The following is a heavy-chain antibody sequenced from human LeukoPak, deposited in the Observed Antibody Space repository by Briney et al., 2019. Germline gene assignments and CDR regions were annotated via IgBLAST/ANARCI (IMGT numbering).Heavy chain of an antibody. J-gene: IGHJ4*02. V-gene: IGHV4-59*01. CDR1: GGSISSYY. CDR3: ATAKGSVAGFIDY. Sequence: SETLSLTCTVSGGSISSYYWSWIRQPPGKGLEWIGYIYYSGSTNYNPSLKSRVTISVDTSKNQFSLKMSSMTAADTAVYYCATAKGSVAGFIDYWGQGTLVTVSS. CDR2: IYYSGST. D-gene: IGHD6-19*01.